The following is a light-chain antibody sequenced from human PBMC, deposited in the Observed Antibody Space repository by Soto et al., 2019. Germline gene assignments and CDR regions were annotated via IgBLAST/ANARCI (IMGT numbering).Light chain of an antibody. V-gene: IGKV3-15*01. J-gene: IGKJ2*01. CDR3: QQYNNLYT. Sequence: ETLMTQSPGTLSVSPGETVTVSCRASQSVSSNVAWYQQKPGQPPRLLIYATSTRATGIPARFSGSGSGTEFTLTISSLQFEDFAVYYCQQYNNLYTFGQGTKLEIK. CDR1: QSVSSN. CDR2: ATS.